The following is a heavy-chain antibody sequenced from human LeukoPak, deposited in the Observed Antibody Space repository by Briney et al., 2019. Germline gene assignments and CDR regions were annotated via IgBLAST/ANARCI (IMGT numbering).Heavy chain of an antibody. V-gene: IGHV1-2*04. Sequence: GASVKVSCKASGYTFTDYYMHWVRQAPGQGLKWMGWINPNSGGTNYAQKFQGWVTMTRDTSISTAYMELSRLRSDDTAVYYCARSPRHYYDSSGYLYYGMDVWGQGTTVTVSS. CDR2: INPNSGGT. D-gene: IGHD3-22*01. CDR1: GYTFTDYY. CDR3: ARSPRHYYDSSGYLYYGMDV. J-gene: IGHJ6*02.